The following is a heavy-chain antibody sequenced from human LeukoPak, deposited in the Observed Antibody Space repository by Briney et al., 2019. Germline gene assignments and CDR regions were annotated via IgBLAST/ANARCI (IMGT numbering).Heavy chain of an antibody. D-gene: IGHD4-17*01. CDR3: ARDPNGDYIGAFEF. Sequence: GGSLRLLCSASGFPFRSYWMHWVRQAPGKGMVRVSSINSDGTSANYADSVKGRFTISRDNSKNTLYLQMNSLRAEDTAQYFCARDPNGDYIGAFEFWGRGTVVTVSS. V-gene: IGHV3-74*01. J-gene: IGHJ3*01. CDR2: INSDGTSA. CDR1: GFPFRSYW.